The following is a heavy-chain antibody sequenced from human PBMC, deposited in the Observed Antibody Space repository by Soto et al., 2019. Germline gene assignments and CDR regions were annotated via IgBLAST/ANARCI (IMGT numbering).Heavy chain of an antibody. CDR3: ARGLWAVD. CDR1: GYTFSSYD. Sequence: QVQLVQSGAEVKKPGASVKVSCKASGYTFSSYDLNWVREATGQGLEWMGWMNPNSGNTGYAQKSXGXLXRTRDTSISTAYMELSSLRSEDTAVYYCARGLWAVDWGQGTLVTVSS. D-gene: IGHD2-15*01. J-gene: IGHJ4*02. CDR2: MNPNSGNT. V-gene: IGHV1-8*01.